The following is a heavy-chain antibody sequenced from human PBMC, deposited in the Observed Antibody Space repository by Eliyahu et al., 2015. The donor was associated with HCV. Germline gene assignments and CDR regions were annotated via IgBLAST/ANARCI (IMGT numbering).Heavy chain of an antibody. CDR2: VSGSGGTT. D-gene: IGHD3-10*01. CDR1: GFXFPSFA. V-gene: IGHV3-23*01. CDR3: AKGHGSGSYSVFDY. Sequence: EVQLLESGGGLVQPGGSLRLSCAASGFXFPSFAXGWVRQAPGKGXEWVSSVSGSGGTTYYANSVRGRFTISRDNSKTTLYLQMTSLRADDTAVYYCAKGHGSGSYSVFDYWGQGTLVTVSS. J-gene: IGHJ4*02.